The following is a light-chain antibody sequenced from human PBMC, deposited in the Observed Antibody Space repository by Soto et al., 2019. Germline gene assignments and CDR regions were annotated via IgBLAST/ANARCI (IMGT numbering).Light chain of an antibody. J-gene: IGLJ1*01. CDR1: SRDIGTSNL. Sequence: QSVLTQPASVSGSPGQSITISCTGTSRDIGTSNLVSWYQQYPGKAPKLMIYEVTKRPSGISYRFSGSKSGNTASLTISGLQPEDEADYYCYSFIGISPSLFVFGTGTKVTVL. CDR2: EVT. CDR3: YSFIGISPSLFV. V-gene: IGLV2-23*02.